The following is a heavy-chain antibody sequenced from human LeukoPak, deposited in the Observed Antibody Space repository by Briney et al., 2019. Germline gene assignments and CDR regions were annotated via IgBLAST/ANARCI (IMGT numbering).Heavy chain of an antibody. CDR2: IWYDGSNK. CDR1: GFTFSSYA. CDR3: ARDYYDSSGYYMVRTLDY. Sequence: GRSLRLSCAASGFTFSSYAMHWVRQAPGKGLEWVAVIWYDGSNKYYADSVKGRFTISRDNSKNTLYLQMNSLRAEDTAVYYCARDYYDSSGYYMVRTLDYWGQGTLVTVSS. V-gene: IGHV3-33*08. D-gene: IGHD3-22*01. J-gene: IGHJ4*02.